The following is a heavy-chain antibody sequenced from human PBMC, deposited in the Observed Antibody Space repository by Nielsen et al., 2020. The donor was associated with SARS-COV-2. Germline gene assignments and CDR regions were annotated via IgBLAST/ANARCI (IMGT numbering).Heavy chain of an antibody. D-gene: IGHD1-26*01. J-gene: IGHJ6*03. CDR2: INPSGGST. CDR3: ARDLVVGATTWYYMDV. V-gene: IGHV1-46*01. Sequence: ASVKVSCKASGYTFTSYYMHWVRQAPGQGLEWMGIINPSGGSTSYAQKFQGRVTMTRDTSASTAYMELSSLRSEDTAVYYCARDLVVGATTWYYMDVWGKGTTVTVSS. CDR1: GYTFTSYY.